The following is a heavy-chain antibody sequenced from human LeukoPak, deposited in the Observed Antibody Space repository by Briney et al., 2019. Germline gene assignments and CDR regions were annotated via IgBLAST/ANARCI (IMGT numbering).Heavy chain of an antibody. J-gene: IGHJ4*02. CDR2: IYHSGST. D-gene: IGHD5-18*01. CDR1: GYSISSGYY. Sequence: RSSETLSLTCTVSGYSISSGYYWGWIRQPPGKGLEWIGSIYHSGSTYYNPSLKSRVTISVDTSKNQFSLKLSSVTAADTAVYYCARATLRGYSYGYDYWGQGTLVTVSS. V-gene: IGHV4-38-2*02. CDR3: ARATLRGYSYGYDY.